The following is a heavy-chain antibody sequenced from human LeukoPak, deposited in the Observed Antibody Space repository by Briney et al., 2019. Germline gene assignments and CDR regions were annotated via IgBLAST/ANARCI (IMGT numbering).Heavy chain of an antibody. Sequence: GGSLRLSCAASGFTFSSYWMSWVRQAPGKGLEWVANIKEDGSEKNYVDSVRGRFTISRDNAVNSVYLQMNDLRAEDTGVYYCARDEPYDFWSGYPGGWFDPWGQGTLVAVSS. CDR1: GFTFSSYW. J-gene: IGHJ5*02. CDR3: ARDEPYDFWSGYPGGWFDP. D-gene: IGHD3-3*01. V-gene: IGHV3-7*01. CDR2: IKEDGSEK.